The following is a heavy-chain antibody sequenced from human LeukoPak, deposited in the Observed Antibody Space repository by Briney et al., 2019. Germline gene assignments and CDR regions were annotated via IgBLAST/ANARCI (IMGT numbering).Heavy chain of an antibody. J-gene: IGHJ6*02. CDR3: ARDFRAHYYGSGSYSDYYGMDV. Sequence: SETLSLTCTVSGGSISSYYWSWIRQPAGKGLEWIGRIYTSGSTNYNPSLKSRVTMSVDTSKNQFSLKLSSVTAADTAVYYCARDFRAHYYGSGSYSDYYGMDVWGQGTTVTVSS. D-gene: IGHD3-10*01. V-gene: IGHV4-4*07. CDR2: IYTSGST. CDR1: GGSISSYY.